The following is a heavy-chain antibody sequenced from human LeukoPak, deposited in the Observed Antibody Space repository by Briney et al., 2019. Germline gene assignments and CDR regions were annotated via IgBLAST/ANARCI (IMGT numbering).Heavy chain of an antibody. CDR1: GGSISSGDYY. CDR3: ARYSYYDSSGYLYTFDY. Sequence: SETLSLTCTVFGGSISSGDYYWSWIRQPPGKGLEWIGYIYSSGSAYYNPSLKSRVTISVDTSKNQFSLELSSVTAADTAGYYCARYSYYDSSGYLYTFDYWGEGTLVTVSS. V-gene: IGHV4-30-4*01. D-gene: IGHD3-22*01. J-gene: IGHJ4*02. CDR2: IYSSGSA.